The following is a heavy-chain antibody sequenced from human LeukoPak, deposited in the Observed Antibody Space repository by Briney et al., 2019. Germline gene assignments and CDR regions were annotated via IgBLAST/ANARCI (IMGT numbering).Heavy chain of an antibody. Sequence: ASVKVSCKASGYTFTSYGISWVRQAPGQGLEWMGWISAYNGNTNYAQKLQGRVTMTTDTYTSTAYMELRSLRSDDTAVYYCARVKGGRDGYKLGLGFDYWGQGTLVTVSS. J-gene: IGHJ4*02. CDR2: ISAYNGNT. CDR3: ARVKGGRDGYKLGLGFDY. CDR1: GYTFTSYG. D-gene: IGHD5-24*01. V-gene: IGHV1-18*01.